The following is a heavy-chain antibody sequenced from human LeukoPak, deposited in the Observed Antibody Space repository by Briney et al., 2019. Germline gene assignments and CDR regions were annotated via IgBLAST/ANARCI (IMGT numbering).Heavy chain of an antibody. Sequence: PSETLSLTCTVSGGSISSYYWSWIRQPPGKGLEWIGYIYYSGSTNYNPSLKSRVTISVDTSKNQFSLKLSSVTAADTAVYYCARVSPKKAFDIWGQGTMVTVSS. CDR2: IYYSGST. J-gene: IGHJ3*02. V-gene: IGHV4-59*01. CDR1: GGSISSYY. CDR3: ARVSPKKAFDI.